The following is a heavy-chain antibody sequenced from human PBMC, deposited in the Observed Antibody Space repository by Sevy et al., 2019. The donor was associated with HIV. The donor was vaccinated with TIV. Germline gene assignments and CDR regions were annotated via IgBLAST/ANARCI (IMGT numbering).Heavy chain of an antibody. D-gene: IGHD6-13*01. CDR2: ISYDGSNK. CDR1: GFTFSSYG. V-gene: IGHV3-30*18. CDR3: AKRSDRGIAAAGAQAGMDV. Sequence: GGSLRLSCAASGFTFSSYGMHWVRQAPGKGLEWVAVISYDGSNKYYADSVKGRFTISRDNSKNTLYLQMNSLRAEDTAVYYCAKRSDRGIAAAGAQAGMDVWGQGTTVTVSS. J-gene: IGHJ6*02.